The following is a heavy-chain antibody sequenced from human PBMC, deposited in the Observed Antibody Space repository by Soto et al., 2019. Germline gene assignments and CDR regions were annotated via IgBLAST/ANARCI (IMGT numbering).Heavy chain of an antibody. V-gene: IGHV3-30*04. CDR1: GFIFSTYA. Sequence: QVLLVESGGGVVQPGRSLRLSCAASGFIFSTYAMHWVRQAPGKGLEWVTFISYDGRNKYYADSVKDRFTISRDNSKNTLYLLMNSLRTEDTAVYYCAREYDSSGYGYDAFDIWGQGTMVTVSS. J-gene: IGHJ3*02. D-gene: IGHD3-22*01. CDR3: AREYDSSGYGYDAFDI. CDR2: ISYDGRNK.